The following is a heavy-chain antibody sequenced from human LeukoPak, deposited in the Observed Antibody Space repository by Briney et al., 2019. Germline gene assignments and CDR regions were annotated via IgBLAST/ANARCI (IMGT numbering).Heavy chain of an antibody. D-gene: IGHD2-15*01. J-gene: IGHJ4*02. CDR3: ARCSGRTCLQTSPLDC. CDR1: GFTFSDYS. Sequence: PGGSLRLSCEASGFTFSDYSMNWVRQAPGKGLEWVSAISGSSSYIHYADSAKGRFTISRDNAKNSLYLQMNSLRAEDTAVYYCARCSGRTCLQTSPLDCWGQGALVTVSS. V-gene: IGHV3-21*01. CDR2: ISGSSSYI.